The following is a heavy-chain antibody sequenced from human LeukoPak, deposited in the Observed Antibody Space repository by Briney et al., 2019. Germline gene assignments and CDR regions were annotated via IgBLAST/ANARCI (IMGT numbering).Heavy chain of an antibody. V-gene: IGHV4-39*07. Sequence: SETLSLTCTVSGGSISSSSYYWGWIRQPPGKGLEWIGSIYYSGSTYYNPSLKSRVTISVDTSKNQLSLKLSSVTAADTAVYYCARDRCSGGSCHNWFDPWGQGTLVTVSS. CDR2: IYYSGST. D-gene: IGHD2-15*01. CDR1: GGSISSSSYY. J-gene: IGHJ5*02. CDR3: ARDRCSGGSCHNWFDP.